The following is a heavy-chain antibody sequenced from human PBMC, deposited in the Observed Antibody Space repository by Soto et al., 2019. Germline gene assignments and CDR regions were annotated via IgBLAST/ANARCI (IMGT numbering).Heavy chain of an antibody. Sequence: VQLQESGPGLVKPSQTLSLTCTVSCGSISSDDYYWSWIRQTPVRGLEWIGFIFYMGNTYYNPSLNTRASISVDTSNNQFSLKLTSVTATDTAVYYCVREGTKLSTHGYILAAGHFDSWGQGALVTVSS. CDR2: IFYMGNT. CDR3: VREGTKLSTHGYILAAGHFDS. V-gene: IGHV4-30-4*01. CDR1: CGSISSDDYY. D-gene: IGHD5-12*01. J-gene: IGHJ4*02.